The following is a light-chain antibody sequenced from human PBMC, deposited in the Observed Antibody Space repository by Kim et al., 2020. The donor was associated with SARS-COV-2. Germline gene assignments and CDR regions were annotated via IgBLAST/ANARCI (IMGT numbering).Light chain of an antibody. CDR3: QQYDNWPPYT. CDR1: QVVNSN. V-gene: IGKV3-15*01. J-gene: IGKJ2*01. CDR2: GAS. Sequence: VSPGDTVILSCTASQVVNSNLAWYQQKRGQSPTLLIYGASTRATGVPARFSGRGFGTEFTFTISSLQSEDFAVYYCQQYDNWPPYTFGQGTKLEI.